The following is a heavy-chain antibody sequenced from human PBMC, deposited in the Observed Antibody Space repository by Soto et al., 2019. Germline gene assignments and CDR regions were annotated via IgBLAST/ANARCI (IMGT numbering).Heavy chain of an antibody. Sequence: QVQLVQSAGEVKKPGASVKVSCKASGYSFTSYGISWVRRAPGQGLEWMGWISPYNGHTQFVERFQGRVTITTDTSTKTAYMELRNLRSDDTAHYYCARDLTIVPANHPRLENYGMDVWGQGTTVIVSS. J-gene: IGHJ6*02. D-gene: IGHD2-2*01. V-gene: IGHV1-18*01. CDR3: ARDLTIVPANHPRLENYGMDV. CDR1: GYSFTSYG. CDR2: ISPYNGHT.